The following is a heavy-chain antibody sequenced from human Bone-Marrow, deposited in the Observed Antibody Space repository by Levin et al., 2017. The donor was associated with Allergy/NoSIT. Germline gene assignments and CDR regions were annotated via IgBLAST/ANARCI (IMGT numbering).Heavy chain of an antibody. Sequence: ASVKVSCAASGLTFRNYAKYWVRQAPGKGLEFVSGISANGDSTYYANSVRGRFTISRDNSKNTLYLQMGSLRADDTAVYFCASAPRGGVIPAALDYWGQGTLVTVSS. V-gene: IGHV3-64*01. D-gene: IGHD2-2*01. J-gene: IGHJ4*02. CDR3: ASAPRGGVIPAALDY. CDR1: GLTFRNYA. CDR2: ISANGDST.